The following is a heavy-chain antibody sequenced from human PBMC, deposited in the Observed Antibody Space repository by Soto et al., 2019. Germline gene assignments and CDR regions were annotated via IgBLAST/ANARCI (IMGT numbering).Heavy chain of an antibody. CDR2: IYYSGST. Sequence: ASETLSLTCTVSGGSISSYYWSWIRQPPGKGLEWIGYIYYSGSTNYNPSLKSRVTISVDTSKNQFSLKLSSVTAADMAVYYCAREAVAGPTYYFDYWGQGTLVTVSS. CDR1: GGSISSYY. D-gene: IGHD6-19*01. J-gene: IGHJ4*02. CDR3: AREAVAGPTYYFDY. V-gene: IGHV4-59*01.